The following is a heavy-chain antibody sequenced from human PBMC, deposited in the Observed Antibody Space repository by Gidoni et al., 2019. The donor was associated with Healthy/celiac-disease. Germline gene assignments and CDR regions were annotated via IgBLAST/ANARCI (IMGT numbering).Heavy chain of an antibody. CDR1: GFTFSSYG. CDR3: ARDGYCSSTSCYGGTPQFDY. V-gene: IGHV3-33*01. CDR2: IWYDGSNK. Sequence: QVQLVESGGGVVPPGRSLRLSCAASGFTFSSYGLHWVRQAPGKGLEWVAVIWYDGSNKYYADSVKGRFTISRDNSKNTLYLQMNSLRAEDTAVYYCARDGYCSSTSCYGGTPQFDYWGQGTLVTVSS. D-gene: IGHD2-2*03. J-gene: IGHJ4*02.